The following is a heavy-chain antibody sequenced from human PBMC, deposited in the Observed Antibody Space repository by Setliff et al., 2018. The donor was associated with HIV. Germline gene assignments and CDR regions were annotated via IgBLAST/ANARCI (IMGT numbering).Heavy chain of an antibody. Sequence: ASVKVSCKASGYTFTSYGISWVRQAPGEGLEWMGRSLPMLGTANYAHQFQGRLTITADTSATTVYMELSSLKYGDAAVYYCARERNYGVNRPFDYWGQGTLVTVSS. CDR2: SLPMLGTA. D-gene: IGHD4-17*01. J-gene: IGHJ4*02. V-gene: IGHV1-69*04. CDR3: ARERNYGVNRPFDY. CDR1: GYTFTSYG.